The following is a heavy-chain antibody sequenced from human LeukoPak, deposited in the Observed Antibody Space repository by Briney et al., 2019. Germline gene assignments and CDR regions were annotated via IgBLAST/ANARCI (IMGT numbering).Heavy chain of an antibody. CDR2: IRSKAYGGTT. Sequence: SLRLSCAASGFTLSSYEMNWVRQAPGKGLEWVGFIRSKAYGGTTEYAASVKGRFTISRDDSKSIAYLQMNSLKTEDTAVYYCTRVWGYSSGWYAYWGQGTLVTVSS. J-gene: IGHJ4*02. D-gene: IGHD6-19*01. V-gene: IGHV3-49*04. CDR3: TRVWGYSSGWYAY. CDR1: GFTLSSYE.